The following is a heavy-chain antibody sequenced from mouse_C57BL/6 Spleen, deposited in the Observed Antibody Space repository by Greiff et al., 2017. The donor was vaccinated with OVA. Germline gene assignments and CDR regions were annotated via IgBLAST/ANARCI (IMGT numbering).Heavy chain of an antibody. J-gene: IGHJ4*01. CDR1: GYTFTSYW. CDR2: IHPNSGST. V-gene: IGHV1-64*01. Sequence: QVQLQQPGAELVKPGASVKLSCKASGYTFTSYWMHWVKQRPGQGLEWIGMIHPNSGSTNYNEKFKSKATLTVDKSSSTAYMQLSSLTSEDSEVYYCARGGGGGNYVKAMDYWGQGTSVTVSS. CDR3: ARGGGGGNYVKAMDY. D-gene: IGHD2-1*01.